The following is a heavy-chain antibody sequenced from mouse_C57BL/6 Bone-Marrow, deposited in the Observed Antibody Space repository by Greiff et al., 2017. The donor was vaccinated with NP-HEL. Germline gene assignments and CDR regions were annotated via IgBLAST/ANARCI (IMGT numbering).Heavy chain of an antibody. J-gene: IGHJ1*03. Sequence: QVQLQQSGPGLVQPSQSLSITCTVSGFSLTSYGVHWVRQPPGKGLEWLGVIWSGGNIDYNAAFISRLSISKDNSKSQVFFKMNSLQADDTAIYYCAKRGYYGSSYGYFDVWGTGTTVTVSS. CDR1: GFSLTSYG. CDR3: AKRGYYGSSYGYFDV. V-gene: IGHV2-4*01. D-gene: IGHD1-1*01. CDR2: IWSGGNI.